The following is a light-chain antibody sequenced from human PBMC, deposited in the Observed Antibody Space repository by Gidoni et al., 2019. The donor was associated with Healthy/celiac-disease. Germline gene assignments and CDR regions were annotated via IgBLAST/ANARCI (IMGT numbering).Light chain of an antibody. CDR3: QQSYSTLLT. CDR1: QSISSY. Sequence: DIQMTQSPPSLSASVGHRATITCRASQSISSYLNWYQQKPGKAPKLLIYAASSLQSGVPARFSGSGSGTDFTLTISSLQPEDFATYYCQQSYSTLLTFGGGTKVEIK. J-gene: IGKJ4*01. CDR2: AAS. V-gene: IGKV1-39*01.